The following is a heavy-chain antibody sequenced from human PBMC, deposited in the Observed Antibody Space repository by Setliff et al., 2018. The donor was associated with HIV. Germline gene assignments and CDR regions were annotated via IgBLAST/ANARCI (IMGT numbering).Heavy chain of an antibody. CDR2: IDYSGRI. Sequence: PSETLSLTCNVSGDSISSHSWTWIRQPPGKGLEWIGSIDYSGRIDKKTSLKSRLRMSIDTSKNQFYVNLFSVTAADTSRYYCARVLYDSGGFFTTAGPLSLDLWGRGTLVTVSS. CDR1: GDSISSHS. V-gene: IGHV4-59*11. D-gene: IGHD3-22*01. J-gene: IGHJ2*01. CDR3: ARVLYDSGGFFTTAGPLSLDL.